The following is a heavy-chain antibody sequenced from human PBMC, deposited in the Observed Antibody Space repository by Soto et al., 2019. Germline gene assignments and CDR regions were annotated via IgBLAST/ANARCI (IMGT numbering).Heavy chain of an antibody. CDR1: GYSFTSYW. Sequence: GESLKISCKGSGYSFTSYWIGWVRQMPGKGQERKGIIYPGDSYTRYSPSFQGQVTISADMSTSTAYLQWRSLKASDTAIYYCARHGSIASRRNWFDPWGQGTLVTVSS. J-gene: IGHJ5*02. CDR2: IYPGDSYT. D-gene: IGHD6-6*01. V-gene: IGHV5-51*01. CDR3: ARHGSIASRRNWFDP.